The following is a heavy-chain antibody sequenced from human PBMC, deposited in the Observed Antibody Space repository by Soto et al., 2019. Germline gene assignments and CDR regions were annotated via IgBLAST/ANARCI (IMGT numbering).Heavy chain of an antibody. Sequence: EVQLVESGGGLVQPGGSLRLSCAASGFTFSSYWMSWVRQAPGRGLEWVASIKEDGSETYYVDSVKGRFTISRDNAKNSLYLHMNSLRADDTAVYYCARATGADKEDYWGQGTLVXXSS. J-gene: IGHJ4*02. D-gene: IGHD3-10*01. CDR3: ARATGADKEDY. CDR2: IKEDGSET. CDR1: GFTFSSYW. V-gene: IGHV3-7*04.